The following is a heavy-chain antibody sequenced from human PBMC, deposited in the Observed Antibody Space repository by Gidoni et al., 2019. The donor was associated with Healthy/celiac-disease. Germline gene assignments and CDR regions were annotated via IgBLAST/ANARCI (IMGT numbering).Heavy chain of an antibody. D-gene: IGHD3-10*01. Sequence: QVQLVQSGAEVKKPGASVKVSCKASGYTFTGYYMPWVRQAPGQGLEWMGWINPNSGGTNYAQKFQGRVTMTRDTSISTAYMELSRLRSDDTAVYYCARDQHSEMMVRGVIIHWFDPWGQGTLVTVSS. CDR2: INPNSGGT. V-gene: IGHV1-2*02. CDR1: GYTFTGYY. CDR3: ARDQHSEMMVRGVIIHWFDP. J-gene: IGHJ5*02.